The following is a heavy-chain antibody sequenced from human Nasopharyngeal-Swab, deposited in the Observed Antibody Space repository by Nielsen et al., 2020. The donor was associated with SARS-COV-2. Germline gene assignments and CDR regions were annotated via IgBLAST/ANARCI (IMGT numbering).Heavy chain of an antibody. Sequence: GESLKISCAAPGFTFSSSEMTWVRQAPGKGLERVSYISSSGNTMYYADSVKGRFTISRDNAKNSLYLQMNSLRAEDTAVYYCARGPGGSYFDSWGQGTLVTVSS. D-gene: IGHD1-26*01. CDR1: GFTFSSSE. CDR2: ISSSGNTM. J-gene: IGHJ4*02. CDR3: ARGPGGSYFDS. V-gene: IGHV3-48*03.